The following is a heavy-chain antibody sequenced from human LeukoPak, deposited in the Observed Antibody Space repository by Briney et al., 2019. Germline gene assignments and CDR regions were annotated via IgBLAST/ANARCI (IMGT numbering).Heavy chain of an antibody. Sequence: SEPVSLTCTVSGGSISSSINYWAWIRQTPWKGLEWIGSIYYSGSSYYNPSLKSRVTISLDTSKNQFSLKLSSVTAADTAVYYCARRLLHYYYMDVWGKGTTVTVSS. CDR1: GGSISSSINY. D-gene: IGHD2-21*01. CDR3: ARRLLHYYYMDV. CDR2: IYYSGSS. V-gene: IGHV4-39*01. J-gene: IGHJ6*03.